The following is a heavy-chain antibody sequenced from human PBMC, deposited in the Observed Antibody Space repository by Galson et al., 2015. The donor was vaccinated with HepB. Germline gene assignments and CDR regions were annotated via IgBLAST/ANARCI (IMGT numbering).Heavy chain of an antibody. Sequence: SVKVSCKASGYTFTGYYMHWVRQAPGQGLEWMGRINPNSGGTNYAQKFQGRVTMTRDTSISTAYMELSRLRSDDTAVYYCATWGRGGSSGWLAWEDHWGQGTLVTVSS. D-gene: IGHD6-19*01. V-gene: IGHV1-2*06. J-gene: IGHJ4*02. CDR3: ATWGRGGSSGWLAWEDH. CDR1: GYTFTGYY. CDR2: INPNSGGT.